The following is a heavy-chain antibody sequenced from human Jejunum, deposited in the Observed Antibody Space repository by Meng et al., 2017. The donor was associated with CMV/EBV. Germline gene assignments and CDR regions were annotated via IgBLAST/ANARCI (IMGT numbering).Heavy chain of an antibody. J-gene: IGHJ4*02. CDR3: MRVPNYIGSSRFDY. V-gene: IGHV4-39*07. D-gene: IGHD6-6*01. CDR1: GAPVSSGNHY. CDR2: ILHTGTT. Sequence: QLRESGPGLLKASAPLPLPGTVSGAPVSSGNHYWGRLRPPPGNGLKWIVHILHTGTTYYNPSLKRPPTMSVDTSKNQFSLMLNSVTAADTAIYYCMRVPNYIGSSRFDYWGQGSLVTVSS.